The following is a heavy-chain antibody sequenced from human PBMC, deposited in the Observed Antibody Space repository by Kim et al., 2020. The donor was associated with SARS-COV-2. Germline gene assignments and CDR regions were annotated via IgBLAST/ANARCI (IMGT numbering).Heavy chain of an antibody. CDR3: ARVGGIVVVAATPLGNGMDV. Sequence: ASVKVSCKASGYTFTSYAMHWVRQAPGQRLEWMGWINAGNGNTKYSQKFQGRVTITRDTSASTAYMELSSLRSEDTAVYYCARVGGIVVVAATPLGNGMDVWGQGTTVTVSS. J-gene: IGHJ6*02. D-gene: IGHD2-15*01. CDR2: INAGNGNT. V-gene: IGHV1-3*01. CDR1: GYTFTSYA.